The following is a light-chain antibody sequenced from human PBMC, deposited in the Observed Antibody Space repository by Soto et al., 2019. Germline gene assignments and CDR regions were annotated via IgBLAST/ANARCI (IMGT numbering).Light chain of an antibody. V-gene: IGLV2-14*01. CDR3: SSYTSSSTLLYV. CDR1: SSDVGGYNY. CDR2: DVS. Sequence: QSVLTQPASVSGSPGQSITISFTGTSSDVGGYNYVSWYQQHPGKAPKLMIYDVSNRPSGVSNRFSGSKSGNTASLTISGLQAEDDADYYCSSYTSSSTLLYVFGTGTKLTVL. J-gene: IGLJ1*01.